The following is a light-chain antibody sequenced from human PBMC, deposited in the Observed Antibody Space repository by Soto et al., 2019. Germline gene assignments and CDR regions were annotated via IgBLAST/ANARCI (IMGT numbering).Light chain of an antibody. CDR1: SSDVGTYNL. V-gene: IGLV2-23*01. CDR3: ASYAGSNSYV. CDR2: EGN. J-gene: IGLJ1*01. Sequence: SALTQPASVSGSPGQSITISCTGTSSDVGTYNLVSWYQHHPCKAPKLMIYEGNKRPSGVSNRFSGSKSGNTASLTISGLQAEDEADYYCASYAGSNSYVFGSGTKVTVL.